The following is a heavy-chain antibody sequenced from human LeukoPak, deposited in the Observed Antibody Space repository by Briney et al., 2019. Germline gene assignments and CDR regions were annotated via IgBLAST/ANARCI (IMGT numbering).Heavy chain of an antibody. CDR1: GFTFSSYA. D-gene: IGHD3-22*01. J-gene: IGHJ4*02. CDR3: ARKYGSSGYPFRY. V-gene: IGHV3-23*01. Sequence: GGSLRLSCAASGFTFSSYAMSWVRQAPGKGLEWVSAISGSGTNTYYADSVKGRFTISRDNSKNSLYLQMNSLRAEDTAVYYCARKYGSSGYPFRYWGQGTLVTVSS. CDR2: ISGSGTNT.